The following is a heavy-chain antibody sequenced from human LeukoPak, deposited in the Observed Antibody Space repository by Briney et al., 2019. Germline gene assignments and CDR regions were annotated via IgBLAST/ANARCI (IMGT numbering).Heavy chain of an antibody. V-gene: IGHV4-39*01. CDR2: IHYSGST. CDR3: AKHESLIAFDI. J-gene: IGHJ3*02. CDR1: GGSIRSTSHY. Sequence: SETLSLTCTVSGGSIRSTSHYWGWIRQPPGKRLEWIASIHYSGSTNYNPSLKSRVTISVDTSKNQVSLKLSSVTAADTAVYYCAKHESLIAFDIWGQGTMVTVSS.